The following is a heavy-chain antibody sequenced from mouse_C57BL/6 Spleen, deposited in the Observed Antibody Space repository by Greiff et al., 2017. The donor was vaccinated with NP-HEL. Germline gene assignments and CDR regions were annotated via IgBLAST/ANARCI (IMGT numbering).Heavy chain of an antibody. CDR3: ARDEYYYGSGPRWDFEG. V-gene: IGHV5-4*01. CDR1: GFTFSSYA. D-gene: IGHD1-1*01. Sequence: EVKVVESGAGLVKPGGSLKLSCAASGFTFSSYAMSWVRQAPEKRLEWVATISAGGSYTYYPDNVQGRFPISRDNAKNNLYLQMSHLKSEDTAMYYCARDEYYYGSGPRWDFEGWGTGTTVTVSS. J-gene: IGHJ1*03. CDR2: ISAGGSYT.